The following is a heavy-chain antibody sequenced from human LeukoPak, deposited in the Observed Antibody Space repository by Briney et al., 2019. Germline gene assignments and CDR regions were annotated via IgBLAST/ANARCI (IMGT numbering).Heavy chain of an antibody. Sequence: PAASVKVSCKVSGYTLTELSMHWVRQAPGKGLEWMGGFDPEDGETIYAQKFQGRVTMTEDTSTDTAYMELRSLRSDDTAVHYCARESEYYDSSGYYYDRGYYFDYWGQGTLVTVSS. J-gene: IGHJ4*02. CDR2: FDPEDGET. CDR3: ARESEYYDSSGYYYDRGYYFDY. V-gene: IGHV1-24*01. CDR1: GYTLTELS. D-gene: IGHD3-22*01.